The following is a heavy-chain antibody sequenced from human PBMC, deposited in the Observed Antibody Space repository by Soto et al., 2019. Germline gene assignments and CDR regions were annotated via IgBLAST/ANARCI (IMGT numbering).Heavy chain of an antibody. Sequence: EVQLVESGGGLVQPGGSLKLSCAASGFTFSGSAMHWVRQASGKGLAWVGRIRSKANSYATAYAASVKGRFTISRDDSKNTAYLQMNSLKTEDTAVYYCTRTTAAGTADWGQGTLVTVSS. CDR1: GFTFSGSA. J-gene: IGHJ4*02. V-gene: IGHV3-73*02. CDR2: IRSKANSYAT. CDR3: TRTTAAGTAD. D-gene: IGHD6-13*01.